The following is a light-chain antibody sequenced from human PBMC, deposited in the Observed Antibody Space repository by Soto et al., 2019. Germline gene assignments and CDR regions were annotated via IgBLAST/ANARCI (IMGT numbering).Light chain of an antibody. CDR3: STHTRSRIYV. Sequence: QSALTPPASVSGSPGQSITIACTGTGSDVVVYNYVSWYEQHPGKVPKLLISEVSNRPSGVSHRFSGSKSGNTASLTISGLQAEDEADYYCSTHTRSRIYVFGTRTKV. CDR1: GSDVVVYNY. V-gene: IGLV2-14*01. J-gene: IGLJ1*01. CDR2: EVS.